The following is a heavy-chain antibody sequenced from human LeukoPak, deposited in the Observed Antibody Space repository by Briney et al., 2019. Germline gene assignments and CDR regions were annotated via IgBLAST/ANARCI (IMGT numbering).Heavy chain of an antibody. J-gene: IGHJ4*02. CDR2: INTNAGNP. V-gene: IGHV7-4-1*02. CDR1: GYTFTSYA. Sequence: ASVKVSCKASGYTFTSYAMNWVRQAPGQGLEWMGWINTNAGNPTYAQGFTGRFVFSLDTSVSTAYLQISSLKAEDTAVYYCAREIRGSYWAYYYGSGSYEGNYWGQGTLVTVSS. D-gene: IGHD3-10*01. CDR3: AREIRGSYWAYYYGSGSYEGNY.